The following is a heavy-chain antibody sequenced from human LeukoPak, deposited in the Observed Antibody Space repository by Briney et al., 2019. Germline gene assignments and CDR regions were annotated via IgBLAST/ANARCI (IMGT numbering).Heavy chain of an antibody. V-gene: IGHV3-9*01. CDR2: ISWNSGSI. J-gene: IGHJ4*02. CDR1: GFTFDGYA. Sequence: GGSLRLSCAASGFTFDGYAMHWVRQAPGKGLEWVSGISWNSGSIGYADSVKGRFTISRDNAKNSLYLQMNSLRAEDTALYYCAKDHSSGWFYFDYWGQGTLVTVSS. CDR3: AKDHSSGWFYFDY. D-gene: IGHD6-19*01.